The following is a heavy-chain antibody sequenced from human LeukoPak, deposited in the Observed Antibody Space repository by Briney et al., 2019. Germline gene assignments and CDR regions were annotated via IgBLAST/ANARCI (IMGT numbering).Heavy chain of an antibody. CDR2: IYTSGST. D-gene: IGHD5-12*01. Sequence: SETPSLTCTVSGGSISSYYWSWIRQPAGKGLEWIGRIYTSGSTNYTPSLKSRVTMSVDTSKNQFSLKLSSVTAADTAVYYCARGSGYATHGWFDPWGQGTLVTVSS. J-gene: IGHJ5*02. V-gene: IGHV4-4*07. CDR1: GGSISSYY. CDR3: ARGSGYATHGWFDP.